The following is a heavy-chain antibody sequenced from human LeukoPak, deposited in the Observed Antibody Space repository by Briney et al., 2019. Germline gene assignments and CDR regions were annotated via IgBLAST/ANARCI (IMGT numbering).Heavy chain of an antibody. J-gene: IGHJ4*02. Sequence: ASVKVSCKASGYTFTSYGISWVRLAPGQGLEWMGWISAYNGNTNYAQKLQGRVTMTTDTSTSTAYMELRSLRSDDTAVYYCARALEYYYDSSGYLYWGQGTLVTVSS. CDR2: ISAYNGNT. CDR3: ARALEYYYDSSGYLY. V-gene: IGHV1-18*01. D-gene: IGHD3-22*01. CDR1: GYTFTSYG.